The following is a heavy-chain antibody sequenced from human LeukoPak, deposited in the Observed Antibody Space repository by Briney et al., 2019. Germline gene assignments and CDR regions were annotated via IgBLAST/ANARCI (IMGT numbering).Heavy chain of an antibody. V-gene: IGHV4-34*01. D-gene: IGHD2-15*01. J-gene: IGHJ6*02. CDR3: ARDADCSGGNCYGAYGMDV. Sequence: SETLSLTCAVYGGSFSGYYWSWIRQPPGKGLEWIGEINYSGSTNYNPSLKSRVTISVDTSKNQFSLRLTSVTAADTAVYYCARDADCSGGNCYGAYGMDVWGQGTTVTVSS. CDR2: INYSGST. CDR1: GGSFSGYY.